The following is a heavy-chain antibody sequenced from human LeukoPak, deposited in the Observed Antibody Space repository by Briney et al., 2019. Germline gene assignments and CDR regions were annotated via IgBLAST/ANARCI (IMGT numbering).Heavy chain of an antibody. V-gene: IGHV3-66*01. CDR2: VYAGGSV. D-gene: IGHD2-2*01. J-gene: IGHJ4*02. Sequence: PGGSLRLSCAASGFTVSSNYVSWVRQAPGKGLEWASVVYAGGSVYYGDSVKDRFTISRDNSKNTVFLQMNSLRVEDTAVYYCARGNVLVPGANHFDFWGQGTLVTVSS. CDR3: ARGNVLVPGANHFDF. CDR1: GFTVSSNY.